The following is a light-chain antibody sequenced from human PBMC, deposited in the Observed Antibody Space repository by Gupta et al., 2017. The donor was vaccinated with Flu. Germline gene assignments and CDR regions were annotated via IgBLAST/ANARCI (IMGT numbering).Light chain of an antibody. J-gene: IGKJ1*01. CDR1: QSFSSSY. V-gene: IGKV3-20*01. CDR3: QQYGSSPGT. Sequence: ERATLSCRASQSFSSSYLAWYQQKPGQAPRLLIYGASSRATGIPDRFSGSGSGTDFTLTISRLEPEDFAVYYCQQYGSSPGTFGQGTKVEIK. CDR2: GAS.